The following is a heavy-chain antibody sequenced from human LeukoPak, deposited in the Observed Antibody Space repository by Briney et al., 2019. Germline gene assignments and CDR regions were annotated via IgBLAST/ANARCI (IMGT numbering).Heavy chain of an antibody. CDR2: IYYSGTT. J-gene: IGHJ4*02. Sequence: PSETLSLTCTVSGGSISSYYWSWIRQPQGPGLEWIGYIYYSGTTNYNPSLKRRVTILVDTSKNQFSLNLSSVTAADTAVYYCARRGIAAAGYDYWGQGTLVTVSS. CDR1: GGSISSYY. V-gene: IGHV4-59*08. D-gene: IGHD6-13*01. CDR3: ARRGIAAAGYDY.